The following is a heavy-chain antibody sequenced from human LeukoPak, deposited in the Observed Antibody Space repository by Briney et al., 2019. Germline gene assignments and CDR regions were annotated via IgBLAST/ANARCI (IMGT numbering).Heavy chain of an antibody. Sequence: GGSLRLSCAASGFTFSSYGMHWVRQAPGKGLEWVAFIRYDGSNKYYADSAKGRFTISRDNSKNTLYLQMNSLRAEDTAVYYCAKDREWELLGHFDYWGRGTLVIVSS. CDR2: IRYDGSNK. D-gene: IGHD1-26*01. J-gene: IGHJ4*02. CDR3: AKDREWELLGHFDY. CDR1: GFTFSSYG. V-gene: IGHV3-30*02.